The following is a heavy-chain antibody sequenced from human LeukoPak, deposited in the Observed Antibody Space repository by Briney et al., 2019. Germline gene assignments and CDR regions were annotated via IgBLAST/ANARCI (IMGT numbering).Heavy chain of an antibody. J-gene: IGHJ3*02. CDR1: GYTFTGYY. V-gene: IGHV1-2*02. CDR3: ARISSTRTNDAFDI. CDR2: INPNSGGT. D-gene: IGHD2-2*01. Sequence: ASVKVSCKASGYTFTGYYMHWVRQAPGQGLEWMGWINPNSGGTNYAQKFQGRVTMTRDTSISTAYMELSRLRSDDTAVYYCARISSTRTNDAFDIWGQGTMVTVSS.